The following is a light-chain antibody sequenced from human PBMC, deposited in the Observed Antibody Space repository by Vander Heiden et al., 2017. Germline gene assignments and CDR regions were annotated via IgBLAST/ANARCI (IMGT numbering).Light chain of an antibody. CDR2: AAS. J-gene: IGKJ3*01. Sequence: DIQMTQSPSSLSASVGDRVTITCRASQSISSYLNWYQQKPGKAPKLLIYAASSLKRGVQLRFSGSGSGTDFTLTSSRLQNEDFETYYRQHSSSRTFGHGTKVDIK. CDR3: QHSSSRT. V-gene: IGKV1-39*01. CDR1: QSISSY.